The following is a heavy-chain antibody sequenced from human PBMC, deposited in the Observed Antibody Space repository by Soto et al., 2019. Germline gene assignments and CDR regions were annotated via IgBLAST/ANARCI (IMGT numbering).Heavy chain of an antibody. CDR2: IYYSGST. Sequence: PSETLSLTCTVSGGSVSSGSYYWSWIRQPPGKGLEWIGYIYYSGSTNYNPSLKSRVTIPVDTSKNQFSLKLSSVTAADTAVYYCARGKGQLVYYYYGMDVWGQGTTVTVSS. CDR3: ARGKGQLVYYYYGMDV. J-gene: IGHJ6*02. V-gene: IGHV4-61*01. CDR1: GGSVSSGSYY. D-gene: IGHD6-6*01.